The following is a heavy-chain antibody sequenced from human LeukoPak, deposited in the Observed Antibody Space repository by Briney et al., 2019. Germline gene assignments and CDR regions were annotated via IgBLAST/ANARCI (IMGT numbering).Heavy chain of an antibody. CDR1: GYSFTSYW. Sequence: GESLKISCKTSGYSFTSYWIGWVRQMPGKGLEWMGIIYPGDSYTTYSPSFQGQVTTSADKSINTAYLQWSSLQASDTAMYYCARTADISTGFGSDYWGQGTLVTVSS. V-gene: IGHV5-51*01. CDR2: IYPGDSYT. CDR3: ARTADISTGFGSDY. J-gene: IGHJ4*02. D-gene: IGHD3-9*01.